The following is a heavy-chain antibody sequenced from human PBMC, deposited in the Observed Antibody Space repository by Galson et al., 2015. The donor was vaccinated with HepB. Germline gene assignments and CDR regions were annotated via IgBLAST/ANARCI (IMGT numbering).Heavy chain of an antibody. V-gene: IGHV3-30-3*01. CDR1: GFTFSSYA. CDR3: ARVHTKYIWNDGDYFDY. J-gene: IGHJ4*02. Sequence: SLRLSCAASGFTFSSYAMHWVRQAPGKGLEWVAVISYDGSNKYYADSVKGRFTISRDNSKNTLYLQMNSLRAEDTAVYYCARVHTKYIWNDGDYFDYWGQGTLVTVSS. CDR2: ISYDGSNK. D-gene: IGHD1-20*01.